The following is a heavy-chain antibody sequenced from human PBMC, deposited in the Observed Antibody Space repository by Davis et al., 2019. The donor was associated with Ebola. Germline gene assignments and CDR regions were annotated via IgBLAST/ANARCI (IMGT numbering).Heavy chain of an antibody. J-gene: IGHJ6*02. CDR3: TRLVVPAAISSYGMDV. Sequence: SLKISCTASGFTFGDYAMSWVRQAPGKGLEWVGFIRSKAYGGTTEYAASVKGRFTISRDDSKSIAYLQMNSLKTEDTAVYYCTRLVVPAAISSYGMDVWGQGTTVTVSS. V-gene: IGHV3-49*04. D-gene: IGHD2-2*01. CDR2: IRSKAYGGTT. CDR1: GFTFGDYA.